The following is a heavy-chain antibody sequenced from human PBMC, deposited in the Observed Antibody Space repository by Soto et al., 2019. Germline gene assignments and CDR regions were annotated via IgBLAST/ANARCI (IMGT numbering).Heavy chain of an antibody. CDR2: ISHNDLQ. Sequence: PSETLSLTSAVSGDSVNPHDWCACVRQPPGKRPEWIGEISHNDLQNYHPFLKTRLSFAISRDRSSLQFSLSLRSVTATDTAVYFCARRTSFGAIADWGQGKMVTVSS. CDR3: ARRTSFGAIAD. D-gene: IGHD2-21*01. J-gene: IGHJ4*02. CDR1: GDSVNPHDW. V-gene: IGHV4-4*02.